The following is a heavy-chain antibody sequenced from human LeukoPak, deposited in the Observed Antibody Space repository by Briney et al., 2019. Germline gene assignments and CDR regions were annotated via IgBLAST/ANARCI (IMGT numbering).Heavy chain of an antibody. CDR3: ARSGMDYLVDWYFDL. CDR1: GYTFTSYD. V-gene: IGHV1-3*01. Sequence: ASVKVSCKASGYTFTSYDINWVRQATGQRLEWMGWINAGNGNTKYSQKFQGRVTITRDTSASTAYMELSSLRSEDTAVYYCARSGMDYLVDWYFDLWGRGTLVTVSS. J-gene: IGHJ2*01. CDR2: INAGNGNT. D-gene: IGHD3-10*01.